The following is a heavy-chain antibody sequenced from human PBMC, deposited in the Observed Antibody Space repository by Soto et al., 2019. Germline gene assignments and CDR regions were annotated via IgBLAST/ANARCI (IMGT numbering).Heavy chain of an antibody. CDR2: TYYRSKWYN. Sequence: SQTLSLTCAISGDSVSSNSAAWNWIRQSPSRGLEWLGRTYYRSKWYNDYAVSVKSRITINPDTSKNQFSLQLNSVTPEDTAVYYCARESGRGYSYGSYYYYYYMDVWGKGTTVTVSS. V-gene: IGHV6-1*01. D-gene: IGHD5-18*01. CDR3: ARESGRGYSYGSYYYYYYMDV. CDR1: GDSVSSNSAA. J-gene: IGHJ6*03.